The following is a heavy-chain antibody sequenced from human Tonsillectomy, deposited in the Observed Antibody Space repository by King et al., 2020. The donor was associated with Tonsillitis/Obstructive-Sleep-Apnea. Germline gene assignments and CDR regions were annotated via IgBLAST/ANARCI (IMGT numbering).Heavy chain of an antibody. D-gene: IGHD2-2*01. J-gene: IGHJ6*03. V-gene: IGHV3-15*01. CDR2: IKSKTDGGTT. Sequence: VQLVESGGGLVKPGGSLRLSCAASGFTFSNAWMSWVRQAPGKGLEWVGRIKSKTDGGTTDYAAPVKGRFTISRDDSKNTLYLQMNSLKTEDTAVYYCTPIHSSSTGCDLYYYYYMDVWGKGTTVTVSS. CDR1: GFTFSNAW. CDR3: TPIHSSSTGCDLYYYYYMDV.